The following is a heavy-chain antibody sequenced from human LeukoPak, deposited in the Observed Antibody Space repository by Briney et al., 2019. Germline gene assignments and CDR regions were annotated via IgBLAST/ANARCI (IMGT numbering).Heavy chain of an antibody. Sequence: GGSLRLSCAASGFTFSGYYMSWIRQAPGKGLEWVSYISSGGSTIYYADSVKGRFTISRDNSKNTLYLQMNSLRAEDTAVYYCAKVVGGFYYYMDVWGKGTTVTISS. V-gene: IGHV3-11*04. J-gene: IGHJ6*03. CDR2: ISSGGSTI. CDR1: GFTFSGYY. D-gene: IGHD3-16*01. CDR3: AKVVGGFYYYMDV.